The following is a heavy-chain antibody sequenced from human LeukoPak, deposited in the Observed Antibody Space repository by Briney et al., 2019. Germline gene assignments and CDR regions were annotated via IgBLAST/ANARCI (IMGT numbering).Heavy chain of an antibody. J-gene: IGHJ4*02. CDR1: GFTFSSYG. CDR3: ATGYSSSWFYFDS. CDR2: IRYDGSNK. D-gene: IGHD6-13*01. V-gene: IGHV3-30*02. Sequence: GGSLRLSCAASGFTFSSYGMHWVRQAPGKGLEWVAFIRYDGSNKYYADSVRGRFTISRDNTKNTLYLQMSSLRAEDTAVYYCATGYSSSWFYFDSWGQGTLVTVSS.